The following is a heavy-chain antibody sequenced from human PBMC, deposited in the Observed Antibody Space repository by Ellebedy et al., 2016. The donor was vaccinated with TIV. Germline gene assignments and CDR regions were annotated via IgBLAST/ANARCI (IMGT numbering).Heavy chain of an antibody. Sequence: GESLKISCAASGFTFSDFFMTWVRQAPGKGLEWISHITTTGGFTNYAESVKGRFTVSRNNAENSLYLKLENLRPEDSAVYYCTRGWVNVPLHFDYWGQGAVVTVSS. V-gene: IGHV3-11*05. CDR3: TRGWVNVPLHFDY. D-gene: IGHD2-21*01. CDR2: ITTTGGFT. J-gene: IGHJ4*02. CDR1: GFTFSDFF.